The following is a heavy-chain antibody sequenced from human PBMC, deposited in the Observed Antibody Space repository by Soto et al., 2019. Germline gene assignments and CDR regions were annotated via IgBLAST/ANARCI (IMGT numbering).Heavy chain of an antibody. Sequence: GGSLRLSCAASGFTFSSYSMNWVRQAPGKGLEWVSYISSSSSTIYYADSVKGRFTISRDNFKNTLYLQMSSLRAEDTAVYYCARDNRPYGFDYWGQGTLVTVSS. D-gene: IGHD3-10*01. CDR2: ISSSSSTI. J-gene: IGHJ4*02. CDR3: ARDNRPYGFDY. CDR1: GFTFSSYS. V-gene: IGHV3-48*01.